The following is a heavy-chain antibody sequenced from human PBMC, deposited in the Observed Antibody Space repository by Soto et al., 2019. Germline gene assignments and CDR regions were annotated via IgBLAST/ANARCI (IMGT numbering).Heavy chain of an antibody. CDR3: ARARRDGYNYYFDY. CDR1: GGSISSYY. CDR2: IYYSGST. D-gene: IGHD5-12*01. V-gene: IGHV4-59*01. Sequence: PSETLSLTCTVSGGSISSYYWSWIRQPPGKGLEWIGYIYYSGSTNYNPSLKSRVTISVDTSKNQFSLKLSSVTAADTAVYYCARARRDGYNYYFDYWGQGTLVTVS. J-gene: IGHJ4*02.